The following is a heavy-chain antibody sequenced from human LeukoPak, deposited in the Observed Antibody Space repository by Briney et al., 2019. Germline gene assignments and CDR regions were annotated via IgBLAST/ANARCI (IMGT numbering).Heavy chain of an antibody. D-gene: IGHD6-13*01. Sequence: PGGSLRLSCATSGFTFSSNWMSWVRHAPGRGLEWVANIKPDGSAEYYAASVKGRFTVSRDNAKNSLYLQMNSLRAEDTAVYYCAKTRPLDSSSWSHGDYWGQGTLVTVSS. V-gene: IGHV3-7*03. CDR2: IKPDGSAE. CDR3: AKTRPLDSSSWSHGDY. J-gene: IGHJ4*02. CDR1: GFTFSSNW.